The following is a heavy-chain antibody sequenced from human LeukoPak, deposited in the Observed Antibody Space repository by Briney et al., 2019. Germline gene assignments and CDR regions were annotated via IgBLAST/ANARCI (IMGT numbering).Heavy chain of an antibody. CDR3: AKGGIQLWSHFDY. V-gene: IGHV3-23*01. Sequence: PGGSLRLSCAASGFTFSSYAMSWVRQAPGKGLEWVSAISGRGGSTYYADSVKGRFTISRDNSKNTLYLQMNSLRAEGTAVYYCAKGGIQLWSHFDYWGQGTLVTVSS. CDR1: GFTFSSYA. J-gene: IGHJ4*02. D-gene: IGHD5-18*01. CDR2: ISGRGGST.